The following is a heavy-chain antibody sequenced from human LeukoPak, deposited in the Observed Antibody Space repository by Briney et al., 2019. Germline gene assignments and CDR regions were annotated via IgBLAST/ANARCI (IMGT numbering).Heavy chain of an antibody. D-gene: IGHD3-10*01. J-gene: IGHJ4*02. Sequence: PSETLSLTCAVSGGSISSYYWNWIRQPPGKGLEWIGFIYYGGSTNYNPSLKSRVSISVDTSKNQFSLKLTSVTAADTAVYYCARLAYGSGSYYTQFDYWGQGTLVTVSS. CDR3: ARLAYGSGSYYTQFDY. V-gene: IGHV4-59*01. CDR1: GGSISSYY. CDR2: IYYGGST.